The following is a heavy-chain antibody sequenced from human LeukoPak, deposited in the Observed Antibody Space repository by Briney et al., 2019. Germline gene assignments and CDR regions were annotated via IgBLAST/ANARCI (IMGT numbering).Heavy chain of an antibody. CDR3: TTTVTTPPFDY. Sequence: GGSLRLSCAASGFTFSSYAMSWVRRAPGKGLEWVGRIRSKANSYATAYAASVKGRFTISRDDSKNTAYLQMNSLKTEDTAVYYCTTTVTTPPFDYWGQGTLVTVSS. CDR2: IRSKANSYAT. J-gene: IGHJ4*02. CDR1: GFTFSSYA. D-gene: IGHD4-17*01. V-gene: IGHV3-73*01.